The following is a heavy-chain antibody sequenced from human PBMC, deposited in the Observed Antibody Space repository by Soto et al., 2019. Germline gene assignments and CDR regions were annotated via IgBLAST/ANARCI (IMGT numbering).Heavy chain of an antibody. J-gene: IGHJ6*02. CDR3: ANLYSSSSLMMGYYYGMDV. D-gene: IGHD6-6*01. CDR2: ISGSGGST. CDR1: GFTFSSYA. Sequence: GGSLRLSCAASGFTFSSYAMSWVRQAPGKGLEWVSAISGSGGSTYYADSVKGRFTISRDNSKNTLYLQMNSLRAEDTAVYYCANLYSSSSLMMGYYYGMDVWGQGTTVTVSS. V-gene: IGHV3-23*01.